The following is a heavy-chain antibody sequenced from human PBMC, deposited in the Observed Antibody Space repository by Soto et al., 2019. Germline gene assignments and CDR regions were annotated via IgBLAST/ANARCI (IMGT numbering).Heavy chain of an antibody. V-gene: IGHV3-72*01. CDR2: TGNNADFYPT. CDR3: ASSYSGSYWGRFDAFDI. CDR1: CFTFSNHN. J-gene: IGHJ3*02. D-gene: IGHD1-26*01. Sequence: EAPLRPSCAASCFTFSNHNTDWLHQAPEKRPEWVGRTGNNADFYPTESAASVRGRFTFARDDSKNSLYLQMSSLKTEDTVVFYCASSYSGSYWGRFDAFDIWGQGTMVTVSS.